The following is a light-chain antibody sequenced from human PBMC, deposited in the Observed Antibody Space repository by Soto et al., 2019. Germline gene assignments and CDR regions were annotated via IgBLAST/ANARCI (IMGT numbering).Light chain of an antibody. J-gene: IGKJ1*01. Sequence: EIVLTQSPATLSMSPGESATLFCRASQGISTLLAWYQQKTGQAPRLLIYAESTKATGIPARLSGSGSGTEFNLTINRLQSEDFAVYYCQKYNNWPRTCGQGTKVDIK. V-gene: IGKV3-15*01. CDR1: QGISTL. CDR2: AES. CDR3: QKYNNWPRT.